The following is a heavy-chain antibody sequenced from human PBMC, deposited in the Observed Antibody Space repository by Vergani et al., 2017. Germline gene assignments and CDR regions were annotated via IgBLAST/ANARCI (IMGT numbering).Heavy chain of an antibody. J-gene: IGHJ4*02. CDR2: INHSGST. Sequence: QVQLQESGPGLVKPSQTLSLTCAVFGGSFSGYYWSWIRQPPGKGLEWIGEINHSGSTNNNPSLKSRVTISVDTSKNQFSLMLSSVTAADTAVDYCGGDGEGVIVDYWGQGTLVTVSS. CDR3: GGDGEGVIVDY. V-gene: IGHV4-34*09. D-gene: IGHD3-16*02. CDR1: GGSFSGYY.